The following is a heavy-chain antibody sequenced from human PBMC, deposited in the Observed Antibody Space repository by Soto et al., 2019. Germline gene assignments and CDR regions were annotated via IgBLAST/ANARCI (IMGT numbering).Heavy chain of an antibody. V-gene: IGHV1-3*01. CDR3: ARDPGTGAALRAYHFDY. CDR1: RYSFTTYA. J-gene: IGHJ4*02. CDR2: INAGNGDT. Sequence: GASVKVSCKASRYSFTTYALHWVRQAPGQRLEWMGWINAGNGDTKYSEEFQGRVTITRDTSANTAYMELSSLRSEDTSVYYCARDPGTGAALRAYHFDYWGQGTLVTVSS. D-gene: IGHD1-1*01.